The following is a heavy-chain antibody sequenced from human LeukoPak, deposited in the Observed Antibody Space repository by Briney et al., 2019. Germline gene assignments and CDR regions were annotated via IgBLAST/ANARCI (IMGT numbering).Heavy chain of an antibody. Sequence: GGSLRLSCAASGLINTNYWVHWVRQVPGKGLVWVSRIKLDENTAYYADFVEGRFTISRDNAKSTIYLQMNSLRAEDSAVYYCARDRPLWNWGQGTLVTVSS. CDR3: ARDRPLWN. D-gene: IGHD3-3*01. CDR1: GLINTNYW. J-gene: IGHJ4*02. V-gene: IGHV3-74*01. CDR2: IKLDENTA.